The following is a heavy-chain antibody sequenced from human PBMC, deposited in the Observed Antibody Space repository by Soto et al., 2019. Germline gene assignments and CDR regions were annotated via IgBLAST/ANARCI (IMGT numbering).Heavy chain of an antibody. Sequence: PGGSLRLSCAASGFTFTRYSMNWVRQAPGKGLEWVSSISSTTNYTNYADSVKGRFTISRDNAKNSLYLQMNSLRAEDTAVYYCARDDDSSGYYSFDIWGQGTMVTVSS. CDR1: GFTFTRYS. CDR3: ARDDDSSGYYSFDI. J-gene: IGHJ3*02. V-gene: IGHV3-21*01. CDR2: ISSTTNYT. D-gene: IGHD3-22*01.